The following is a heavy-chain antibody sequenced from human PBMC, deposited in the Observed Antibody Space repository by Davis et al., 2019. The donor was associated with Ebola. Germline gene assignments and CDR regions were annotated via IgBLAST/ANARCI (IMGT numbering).Heavy chain of an antibody. Sequence: GESLKISCAASGFPFNYAWMNWVRQAPGKGLEWVGRIKSKTDGETVDYAAPVKGRFTISRDDSGNIAYLQMDSLKIEDTAVYYCARESGGGIDYWGQGTLVTVSS. V-gene: IGHV3-15*01. CDR2: IKSKTDGETV. CDR1: GFPFNYAW. J-gene: IGHJ4*02. CDR3: ARESGGGIDY. D-gene: IGHD1-26*01.